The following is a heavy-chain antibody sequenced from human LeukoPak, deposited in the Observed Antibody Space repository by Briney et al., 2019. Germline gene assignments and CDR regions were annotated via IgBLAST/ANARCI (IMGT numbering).Heavy chain of an antibody. CDR3: ARDRDSSGYYHNYYYYYMDV. J-gene: IGHJ6*03. CDR1: GFTFSSYA. V-gene: IGHV3-30*04. Sequence: PGGSLRLSCAASGFTFSSYAMHWVRQAPGKGLEWVAVISYDGSNKYYADSVKGRFTISRDNSKNTLYLQMNSLRAEDTAVYYCARDRDSSGYYHNYYYYYMDVWGKGTTVTVSS. CDR2: ISYDGSNK. D-gene: IGHD3-22*01.